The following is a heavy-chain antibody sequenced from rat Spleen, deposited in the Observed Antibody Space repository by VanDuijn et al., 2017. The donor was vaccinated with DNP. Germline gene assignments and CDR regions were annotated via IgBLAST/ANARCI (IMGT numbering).Heavy chain of an antibody. CDR2: INAGSGGT. D-gene: IGHD1-4*01. J-gene: IGHJ1*01. CDR1: GYTFTTYY. CDR3: ARRRLPYWYFDF. Sequence: QVQLRQCGAEPAKPGSSVKISCKASGYTFTTYYITWIKQTTGQGLEYIGYINAGSGGTNYNEKFRGKATLTVDTSSSTAFMQLSSLTPDDSAVYYCARRRLPYWYFDFWGPGTMVTVSS. V-gene: IGHV1-43*01.